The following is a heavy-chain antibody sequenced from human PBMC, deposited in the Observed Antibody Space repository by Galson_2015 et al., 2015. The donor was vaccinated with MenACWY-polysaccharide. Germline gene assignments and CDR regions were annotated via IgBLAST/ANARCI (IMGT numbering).Heavy chain of an antibody. CDR3: ARGVSSGWYDTFDI. Sequence: SLRLSCAASGSTFSSYSMNWVRQAPGKGLEWVSSISSSSSYIYYADSVKGRFTISRDNAKNSLYLQMNSLRAEDTAVYYCARGVSSGWYDTFDIWGQGTMVTVSS. V-gene: IGHV3-21*01. CDR2: ISSSSSYI. J-gene: IGHJ3*02. CDR1: GSTFSSYS. D-gene: IGHD6-19*01.